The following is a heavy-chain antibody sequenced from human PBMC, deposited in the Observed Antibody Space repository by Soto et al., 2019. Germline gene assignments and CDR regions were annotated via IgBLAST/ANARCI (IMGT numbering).Heavy chain of an antibody. J-gene: IGHJ4*02. D-gene: IGHD3-3*01. V-gene: IGHV1-2*02. CDR2: VNPNSGGT. Sequence: QEQLVQSGADIKKPGASVKVSCKASGHTFSGYYVHWVRQAPGQGLEWMGWVNPNSGGTHYAQKFQGGVSMTRGTSLRAVYMGLRSLRRDDMAVYFCASDYFGDELTMTTGEIGRLWGPGTLVTVSS. CDR3: ASDYFGDELTMTTGEIGRL. CDR1: GHTFSGYY.